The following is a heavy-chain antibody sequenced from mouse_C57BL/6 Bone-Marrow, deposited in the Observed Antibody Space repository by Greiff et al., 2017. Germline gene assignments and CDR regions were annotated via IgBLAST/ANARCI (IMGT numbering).Heavy chain of an antibody. CDR3: AREGDYDGYAMDY. Sequence: QVQLQQPGAELVKPGASVKLSCKASGYTFTSYWMQWVKQRPGQGLEWIGEIDPSDSYTNYNQKFKGKATLTVDTSSSTAYMQLSSLTSEDSAVYYCAREGDYDGYAMDYWGQGTTLTVSS. J-gene: IGHJ2*01. CDR1: GYTFTSYW. CDR2: IDPSDSYT. V-gene: IGHV1-50*01. D-gene: IGHD1-2*01.